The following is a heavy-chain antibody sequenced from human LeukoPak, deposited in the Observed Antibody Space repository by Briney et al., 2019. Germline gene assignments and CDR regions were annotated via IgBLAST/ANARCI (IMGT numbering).Heavy chain of an antibody. CDR3: ARDWGYSYGSPDY. V-gene: IGHV3-30*03. Sequence: GSLRLSCAASGFTFSSYGMHWVRQAPGKGLEWVAVISYDGSNKYYADSVKGRFTISRDNSKNTLYLQMNSLRAEDTAVYYCARDWGYSYGSPDYWGQGTLVTVSS. J-gene: IGHJ4*02. CDR1: GFTFSSYG. D-gene: IGHD5-18*01. CDR2: ISYDGSNK.